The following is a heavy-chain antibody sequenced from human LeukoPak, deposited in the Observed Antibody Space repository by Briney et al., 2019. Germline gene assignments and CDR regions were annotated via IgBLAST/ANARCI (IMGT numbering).Heavy chain of an antibody. J-gene: IGHJ6*03. D-gene: IGHD1-26*01. CDR1: GYTFTSYD. V-gene: IGHV1-8*01. Sequence: ASVKVSCKASGYTFTSYDINWVRQATGQGLEWMGWMNPNSGNTGYAQKFQGRVTMTRNTSISTAYMELSSLRSEDTAVHYCARAPEWGKANYYYYMDVWGKGTTVTVSS. CDR3: ARAPEWGKANYYYYMDV. CDR2: MNPNSGNT.